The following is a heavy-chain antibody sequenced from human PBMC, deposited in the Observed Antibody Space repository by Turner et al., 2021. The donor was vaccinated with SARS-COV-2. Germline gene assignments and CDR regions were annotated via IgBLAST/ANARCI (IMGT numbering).Heavy chain of an antibody. CDR1: GGSIGSSSYY. CDR2: MYYSRST. J-gene: IGHJ4*02. Sequence: QLQLQESGPGMVKPSETLSLTCTVSGGSIGSSSYYWGWIRQPPGKGLGWIGSMYYSRSTYYNPSLKSRVTISVDTSKNQFSLKLSSVTAADTAVDYCARHSPELRGGYFDYWGQGTLVTVSS. D-gene: IGHD1-26*01. V-gene: IGHV4-39*01. CDR3: ARHSPELRGGYFDY.